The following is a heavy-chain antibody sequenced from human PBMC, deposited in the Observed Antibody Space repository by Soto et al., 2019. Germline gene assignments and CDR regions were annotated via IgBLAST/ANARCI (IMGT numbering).Heavy chain of an antibody. Sequence: QVQLQESGPGLVKPSQTLSLTCTVSGGSINSGGYYWSWIRQHPGKGLEWIGYIYYSGSTSYNPSFKSRVTISVDTSKNQFSLKLSSVSAADTAVYYCARDGGYGSGSYRFDYWGQGTLVTVSS. J-gene: IGHJ4*02. CDR2: IYYSGST. CDR1: GGSINSGGYY. V-gene: IGHV4-31*03. D-gene: IGHD3-10*01. CDR3: ARDGGYGSGSYRFDY.